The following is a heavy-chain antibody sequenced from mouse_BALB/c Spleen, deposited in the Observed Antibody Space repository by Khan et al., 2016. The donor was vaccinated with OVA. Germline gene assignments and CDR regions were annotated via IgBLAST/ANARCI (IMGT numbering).Heavy chain of an antibody. CDR2: IDPFSGGT. Sequence: VQLQQSGPELMKPGASVKISCKASGYSFTSYYIHWVKESHGKSLEWIGYIDPFSGGTTYNQKFKVKATLTVDKSSTTAYIHLSNLTSEDSAVDYCTRHGDVAWFTYWGQGTLVTVSA. V-gene: IGHV1S135*01. J-gene: IGHJ3*01. CDR3: TRHGDVAWFTY. D-gene: IGHD2-13*01. CDR1: GYSFTSYY.